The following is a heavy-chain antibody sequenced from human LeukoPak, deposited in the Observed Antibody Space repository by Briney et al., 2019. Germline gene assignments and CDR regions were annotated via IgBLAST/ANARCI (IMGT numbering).Heavy chain of an antibody. CDR3: ARHVRFLEWLSPGHYYYMDV. Sequence: PSETLSLTCTVSGVSISSSSYYWGWIRQPPGKGLEWIGSIYYSGSTYYNPSLKSRVTISVDTSKNQFSLKLSSVTAADTAVYYCARHVRFLEWLSPGHYYYMDVWGKGTTVTVSS. J-gene: IGHJ6*03. D-gene: IGHD3-3*01. V-gene: IGHV4-39*01. CDR2: IYYSGST. CDR1: GVSISSSSYY.